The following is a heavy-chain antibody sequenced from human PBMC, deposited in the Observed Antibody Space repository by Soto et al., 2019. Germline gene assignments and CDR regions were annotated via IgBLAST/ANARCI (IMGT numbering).Heavy chain of an antibody. CDR2: INQDGSEK. V-gene: IGHV3-7*01. Sequence: GGSLRLSCAASGFTFSNYWMDWVRQAPGKGLEWVANINQDGSEKHYVDSVKGRFTISRDNAKNSLYLQMSSLTAEDSDLYYCSTSFNYWGQGTLVTVSS. CDR3: STSFNY. CDR1: GFTFSNYW. J-gene: IGHJ4*02.